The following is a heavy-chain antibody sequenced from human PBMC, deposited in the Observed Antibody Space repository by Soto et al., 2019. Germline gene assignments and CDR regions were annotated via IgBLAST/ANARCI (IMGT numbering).Heavy chain of an antibody. CDR3: ARYSRPPSGGMDV. J-gene: IGHJ6*02. Sequence: SLSLNCTVAGGSISSGDYHWTWIRQFPGKGLEWIGAIYYSASTYYNPSLVSRLTISVDTSKNKFSLKLTSVTAADTAVYYCARYSRPPSGGMDVCGQGTTDTVS. D-gene: IGHD2-15*01. CDR2: IYYSAST. V-gene: IGHV4-30-4*01. CDR1: GGSISSGDYH.